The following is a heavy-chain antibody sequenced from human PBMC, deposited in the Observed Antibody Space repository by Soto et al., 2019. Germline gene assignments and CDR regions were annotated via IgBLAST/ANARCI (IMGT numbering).Heavy chain of an antibody. D-gene: IGHD2-15*01. CDR1: GGTFSSYA. CDR3: ARVEVPGVGSMVGWFDP. J-gene: IGHJ5*02. Sequence: ASVKVSCKASGGTFSSYAISWVRQAPGQGLEWMGGIIPIFGTANYAQKFQGRVTITADESTRTAYMELSSLRSEDTAVYYCARVEVPGVGSMVGWFDPWGQGTLVTVSS. CDR2: IIPIFGTA. V-gene: IGHV1-69*13.